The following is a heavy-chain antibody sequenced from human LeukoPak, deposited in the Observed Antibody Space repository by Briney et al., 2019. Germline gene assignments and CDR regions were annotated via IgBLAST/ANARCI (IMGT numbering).Heavy chain of an antibody. V-gene: IGHV1-8*03. D-gene: IGHD3-3*01. Sequence: GASVKVSCKASGYTFTGYYMHWVRQAPGQGLEWMGWMNPNSGNTGYAQKYQGRVTITRNTSISTAYMELSSLRSEDTAVYYCARSRTNYDFWSGYSTPTDYWGQGTLVTVSS. CDR1: GYTFTGYY. CDR3: ARSRTNYDFWSGYSTPTDY. J-gene: IGHJ4*02. CDR2: MNPNSGNT.